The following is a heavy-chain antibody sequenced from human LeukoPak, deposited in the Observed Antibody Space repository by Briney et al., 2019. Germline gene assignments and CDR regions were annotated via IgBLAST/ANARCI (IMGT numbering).Heavy chain of an antibody. V-gene: IGHV1-69*05. CDR2: IIPIFGTA. Sequence: VASVKVSCKASGGTFSSYAISWVRQAPGQGLEWMGGIIPIFGTANYAQKFQGRVTITTDESTSTAYMELSSLRSEDTAVYYCALQGDIVVVPAALEGDYYYMDVWGKGTTVTVSS. D-gene: IGHD2-2*01. CDR1: GGTFSSYA. CDR3: ALQGDIVVVPAALEGDYYYMDV. J-gene: IGHJ6*03.